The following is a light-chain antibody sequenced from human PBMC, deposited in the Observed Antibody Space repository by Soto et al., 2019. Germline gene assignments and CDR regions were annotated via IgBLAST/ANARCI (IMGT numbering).Light chain of an antibody. CDR1: QSVSSSY. V-gene: IGKV3-20*01. CDR2: GAS. J-gene: IGKJ4*01. Sequence: EIVLTQSPGTLSLSPGERATLSCRASQSVSSSYLAWYQQKPGQAPRLLIYGASSRATGIPDRSSGSGSGTDCTLTISRLEPEDWAVYYCQQYGSSPLTFGGGTKVEIK. CDR3: QQYGSSPLT.